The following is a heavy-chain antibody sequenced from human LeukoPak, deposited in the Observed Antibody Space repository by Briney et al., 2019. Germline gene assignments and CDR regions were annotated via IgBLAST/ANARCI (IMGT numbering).Heavy chain of an antibody. J-gene: IGHJ6*02. Sequence: GGSLRLSCVASGFTFKSYGMHWVRQAPGKGLEWVAVISHDGDNKYYTDSAKGRFIISRESSQNTLYLQMNSLRVEDTAVYYCARAPYCSGGSCYYGMDVWGQGTTVTVSS. CDR3: ARAPYCSGGSCYYGMDV. V-gene: IGHV3-30*03. D-gene: IGHD2-15*01. CDR1: GFTFKSYG. CDR2: ISHDGDNK.